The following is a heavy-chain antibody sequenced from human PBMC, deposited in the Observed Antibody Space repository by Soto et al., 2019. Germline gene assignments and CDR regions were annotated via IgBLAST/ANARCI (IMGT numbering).Heavy chain of an antibody. CDR2: IFHSWST. V-gene: IGHV4-4*02. D-gene: IGHD1-26*01. CDR3: ARVYSGSYSDY. J-gene: IGHJ4*02. CDR1: GGSIRSNNW. Sequence: QVQLQESGPGLVKPSGTLSLTCAVSGGSIRSNNWWSLVRQPPGKGLEWIGEIFHSWSTNYNPSLKARGTISVDKSKNQFSLKLSSVTAADTAVYYCARVYSGSYSDYWGQGTLVTVSS.